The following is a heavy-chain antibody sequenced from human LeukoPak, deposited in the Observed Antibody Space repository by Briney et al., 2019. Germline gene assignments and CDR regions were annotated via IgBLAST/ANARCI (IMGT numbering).Heavy chain of an antibody. J-gene: IGHJ2*01. D-gene: IGHD6-19*01. CDR2: ICDRGST. V-gene: IGHV4-61*01. Sequence: SETPSLTCTVSGGSVSSGRSDCSWTRQPPGKGLEWFVYICDRGSTNYNAALKSRVTISVARSKNQFSLKLTSVTAANTAVYYCSRLLGYSSGLYIPGPWYFDLWGRGDLVTASS. CDR3: SRLLGYSSGLYIPGPWYFDL. CDR1: GGSVSSGRSD.